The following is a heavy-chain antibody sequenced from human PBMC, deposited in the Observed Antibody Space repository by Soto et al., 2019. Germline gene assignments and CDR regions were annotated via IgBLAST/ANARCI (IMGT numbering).Heavy chain of an antibody. CDR2: IIPIFGTA. CDR1: GGTFSSYA. V-gene: IGHV1-69*13. D-gene: IGHD3-3*01. J-gene: IGHJ6*02. CDR3: ARDPPYYDFRLVV. Sequence: SVKVSCKASGGTFSSYAISWVRQAPGQGLEWMGGIIPIFGTANYAQKFQGRVTITADESTSTAYMELNSLRAEDTAVYYCARDPPYYDFRLVVWGQGTTVTVSS.